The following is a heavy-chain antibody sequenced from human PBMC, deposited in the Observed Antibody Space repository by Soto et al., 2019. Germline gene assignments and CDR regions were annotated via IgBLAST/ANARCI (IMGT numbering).Heavy chain of an antibody. CDR2: IYYSGST. V-gene: IGHV4-59*01. Sequence: SETLSLTWTFSCCSIGSYYWSWIRQPPGKGLEWIGYIYYSGSTNYNPSLKSRVTISVDTSKNQFSLKLSSVTAADTAVYYCARGGSGSQNWSDPWGQGTLVTVSS. CDR1: CCSIGSYY. CDR3: ARGGSGSQNWSDP. J-gene: IGHJ5*02. D-gene: IGHD1-26*01.